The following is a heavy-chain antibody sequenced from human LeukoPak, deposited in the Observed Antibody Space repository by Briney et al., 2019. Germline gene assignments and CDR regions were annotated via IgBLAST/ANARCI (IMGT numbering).Heavy chain of an antibody. D-gene: IGHD6-19*01. J-gene: IGHJ4*02. Sequence: GGSLRLSCAASGFTFSSYWMSWVRQAPGKGLEWVANIKQDGSEKYYVDSAKGRFTISRDNAKNSLYLQMNSLRAEDTAVYYCARAGIAVAGVYYFDYWGQGTLVTVSS. CDR2: IKQDGSEK. V-gene: IGHV3-7*01. CDR3: ARAGIAVAGVYYFDY. CDR1: GFTFSSYW.